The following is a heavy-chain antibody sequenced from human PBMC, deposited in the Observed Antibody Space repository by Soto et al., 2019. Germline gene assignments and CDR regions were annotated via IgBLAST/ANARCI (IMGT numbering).Heavy chain of an antibody. CDR1: GFTFSSYS. D-gene: IGHD5-12*01. V-gene: IGHV3-21*01. Sequence: GGSLRLSGAASGFTFSSYSINWVRQAPWKGLEWVSSISSSSIYIYYADSVKGRFTISRDNAKNSLYLQMNSLRAEDTAVYYCARVRDGGYVFRVRNGDDFDPWGHGTLVKGSS. J-gene: IGHJ5*02. CDR3: ARVRDGGYVFRVRNGDDFDP. CDR2: ISSSSIYI.